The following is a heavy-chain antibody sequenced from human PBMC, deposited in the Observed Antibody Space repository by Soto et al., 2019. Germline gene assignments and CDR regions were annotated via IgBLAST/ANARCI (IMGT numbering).Heavy chain of an antibody. CDR2: IYYSGST. Sequence: SETLSLTCTVSGGSVSSGSYYWSWIRQPPGKGLEWIGYIYYSGSTNDNPSLKSRVTISVDTSKNQFSLKLSSVTAADTAVYYCARERFLADYYYYGMDVWGQGATVTVSS. D-gene: IGHD3-3*01. J-gene: IGHJ6*02. CDR1: GGSVSSGSYY. CDR3: ARERFLADYYYYGMDV. V-gene: IGHV4-61*01.